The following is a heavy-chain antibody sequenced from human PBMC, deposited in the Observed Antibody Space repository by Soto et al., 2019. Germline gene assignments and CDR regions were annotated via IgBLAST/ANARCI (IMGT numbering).Heavy chain of an antibody. CDR1: GFTFSSYA. V-gene: IGHV3-23*01. CDR3: AKEIARFPSFDY. J-gene: IGHJ4*02. D-gene: IGHD6-6*01. CDR2: ISGSGGST. Sequence: EVQLLESGGGLVQPGGSLRLSCAASGFTFSSYALSWVRQAPGKGLEWVSAISGSGGSTYYADSVKGRFTIPRDNPKNTLYLQMHSLRADDTSVYYCAKEIARFPSFDYWGQGTLVTVSS.